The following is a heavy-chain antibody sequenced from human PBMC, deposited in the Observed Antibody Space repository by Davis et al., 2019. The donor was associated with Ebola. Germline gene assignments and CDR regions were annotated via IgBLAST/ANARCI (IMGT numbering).Heavy chain of an antibody. V-gene: IGHV3-30*03. J-gene: IGHJ4*02. CDR2: ISSHGNSK. CDR3: ARAFTVTPFDY. D-gene: IGHD4-17*01. CDR1: GFTFSSAG. Sequence: GESLKISCAASGFTFSSAGMHWVRQAPDKGLEWVAIISSHGNSKYYADSVKGRFTISRDNSKNTLYLEMNSLRAEDTAVYYCARAFTVTPFDYWGQGTLVTVSS.